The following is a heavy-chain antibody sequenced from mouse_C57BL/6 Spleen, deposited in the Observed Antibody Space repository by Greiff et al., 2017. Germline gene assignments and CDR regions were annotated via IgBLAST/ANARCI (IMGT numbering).Heavy chain of an antibody. D-gene: IGHD2-4*01. Sequence: QVQLQQPGAELVKPGASVKLSCKASGYTFTSYWMHWVKQRPGRGLEWIGRIDPNRGGTKYNEKFKSKATLTVDKPSSTAYMQLSSLTSEDSAVYYCATIYYDYFDVWGTGTTVTVSS. CDR2: IDPNRGGT. CDR1: GYTFTSYW. J-gene: IGHJ1*03. CDR3: ATIYYDYFDV. V-gene: IGHV1-72*01.